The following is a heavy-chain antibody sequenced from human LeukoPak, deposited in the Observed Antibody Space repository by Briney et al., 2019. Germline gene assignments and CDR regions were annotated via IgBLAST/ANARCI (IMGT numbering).Heavy chain of an antibody. CDR3: AREGGYDSPVDY. D-gene: IGHD5-12*01. Sequence: SVKVSCKASGGTFSSYAISWVRQAPGQGLEWMGRIIPILGIANYAQKFQGRVTITADKSTSTAYMELSSLRSEDTAVYYCAREGGYDSPVDYWGQGTLVTVSS. J-gene: IGHJ4*02. CDR1: GGTFSSYA. CDR2: IIPILGIA. V-gene: IGHV1-69*04.